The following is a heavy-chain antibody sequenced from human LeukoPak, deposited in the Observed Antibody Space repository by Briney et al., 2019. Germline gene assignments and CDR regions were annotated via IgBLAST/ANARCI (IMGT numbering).Heavy chain of an antibody. D-gene: IGHD2-2*01. V-gene: IGHV4-39*07. CDR2: IYYSGST. CDR1: GGSISSSSYY. CDR3: ARFRVPAPKIYYFDY. J-gene: IGHJ4*02. Sequence: SETLSLTCTVSGGSISSSSYYWGWIRQPPGKGLEWIGSIYYSGSTYYNPSLKSRVTISVDTSKNQFSLKLSSVTAADTAVYYCARFRVPAPKIYYFDYWGQGTLVTVSS.